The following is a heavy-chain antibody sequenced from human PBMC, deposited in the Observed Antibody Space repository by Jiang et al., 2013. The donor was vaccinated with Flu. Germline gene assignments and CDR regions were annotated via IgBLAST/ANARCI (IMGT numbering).Heavy chain of an antibody. CDR1: GGSISSYY. Sequence: KPSETLSLTCTVSGGSISSYYWSWIRQPPGKGLEWIGYIYYSGSTNYNPSLKSRVTISVDTSKNQFSLKLSSVTAADTAVYYCARAYYGDAKGGNWFDPWGQGTLVTVSS. J-gene: IGHJ5*02. CDR2: IYYSGST. D-gene: IGHD4-17*01. CDR3: ARAYYGDAKGGNWFDP. V-gene: IGHV4-59*13.